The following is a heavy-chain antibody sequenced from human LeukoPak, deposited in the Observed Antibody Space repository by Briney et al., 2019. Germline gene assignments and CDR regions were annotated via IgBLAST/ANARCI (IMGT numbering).Heavy chain of an antibody. D-gene: IGHD5-18*01. V-gene: IGHV4-61*02. CDR2: IYTSGST. J-gene: IGHJ6*02. CDR3: AREQLWELFGMDV. Sequence: SQTLSLTCTVSGGSISSGSYYWSWIRQPAGKGLEWIGRIYTSGSTNYNPSLKSRVTISVDTSKNQFSLKLSSVTAADTAVYYCAREQLWELFGMDVWGQGTTVTVSS. CDR1: GGSISSGSYY.